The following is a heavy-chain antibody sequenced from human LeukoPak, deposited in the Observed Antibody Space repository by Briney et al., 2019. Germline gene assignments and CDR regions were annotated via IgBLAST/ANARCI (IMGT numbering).Heavy chain of an antibody. J-gene: IGHJ3*01. CDR2: IGIGGDT. CDR3: ARGDVHAFDL. D-gene: IGHD3-16*01. Sequence: PGGSLRLSCTASGFTFSSLAMTWVRQAPGKGLEWVSTIGIGGDTYYPGSVKGRFTMSRENAKNSLYLQMNSLRAGDTAVYYCARGDVHAFDLWGQGTMVTVSS. V-gene: IGHV3-13*01. CDR1: GFTFSSLA.